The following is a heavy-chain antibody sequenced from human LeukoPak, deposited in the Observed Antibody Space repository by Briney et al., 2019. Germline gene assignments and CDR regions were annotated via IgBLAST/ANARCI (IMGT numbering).Heavy chain of an antibody. CDR3: ARMVYDYDDPRPYYGMDV. CDR2: IDWDDDK. Sequence: SGPALVKPTQTLTLTCTFSGFSLSTSGMCVSWIRQPPGKALEWLARIDWDDDKYYSTSLKTRLTISKDTSKNQVVLTMTNMDPVDTATYYCARMVYDYDDPRPYYGMDVWGQGTTVTVSS. CDR1: GFSLSTSGMC. V-gene: IGHV2-70*11. D-gene: IGHD4-17*01. J-gene: IGHJ6*02.